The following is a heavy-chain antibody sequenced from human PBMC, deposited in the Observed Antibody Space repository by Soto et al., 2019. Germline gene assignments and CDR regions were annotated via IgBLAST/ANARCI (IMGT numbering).Heavy chain of an antibody. D-gene: IGHD3-10*01. V-gene: IGHV1-69*04. CDR2: VNPILSMS. CDR3: ATSYGSGYRAFDF. Sequence: QVQLVQSGAEVKRPGSSVKVPCKASGDTFNFYSINWVRQAPGLGLGWMGRVNPILSMSNYAQRFQGRVTMTADKSTSTAYMELSGLRSEDTAIYYCATSYGSGYRAFDFWGQGALVTVSS. J-gene: IGHJ4*02. CDR1: GDTFNFYS.